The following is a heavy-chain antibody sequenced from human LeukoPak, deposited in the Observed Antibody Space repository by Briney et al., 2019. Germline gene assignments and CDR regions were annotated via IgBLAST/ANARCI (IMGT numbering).Heavy chain of an antibody. J-gene: IGHJ4*02. V-gene: IGHV4-34*01. CDR3: ARDLSSSRDHIGDY. CDR2: INHSGST. Sequence: SETLSLTCAVYGGSFSGYYWSWIRQPPGKGLEWIGEINHSGSTNYNPSLKSRVTISVDTSKNQFSLKLSSVTAADTAVYYCARDLSSSRDHIGDYWGQGTLVTVSS. CDR1: GGSFSGYY. D-gene: IGHD6-6*01.